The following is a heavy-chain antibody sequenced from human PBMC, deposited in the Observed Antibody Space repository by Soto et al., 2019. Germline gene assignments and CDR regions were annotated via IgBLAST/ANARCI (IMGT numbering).Heavy chain of an antibody. J-gene: IGHJ6*02. CDR2: IYYSGST. D-gene: IGHD3-16*02. V-gene: IGHV4-59*12. CDR1: GGSISSYY. Sequence: PSETLSLTCTVSGGSISSYYWSWIRQPPGKGLEWIGYIYYSGSTNYNPSLKSRVTISVDTSKNQFSLKLSSVTAADTAVYYCARAPYYDYVWGSYRPSAYYYYGMDVWGQGTTVTVSS. CDR3: ARAPYYDYVWGSYRPSAYYYYGMDV.